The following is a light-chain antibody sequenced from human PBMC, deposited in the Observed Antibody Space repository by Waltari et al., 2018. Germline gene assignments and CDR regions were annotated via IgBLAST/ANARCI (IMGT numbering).Light chain of an antibody. CDR2: EVN. V-gene: IGLV2-23*02. Sequence: QSALTQPASVSGSPGQSLTISCTGTTRAVGFYNLVSWYQQHPGKAPKLMIFEVNKRPSGISNRFSASKSGNTASLTISALQAEDEADYYCCSYAGSNTFVLFGGGTTLTVL. J-gene: IGLJ2*01. CDR3: CSYAGSNTFVL. CDR1: TRAVGFYNL.